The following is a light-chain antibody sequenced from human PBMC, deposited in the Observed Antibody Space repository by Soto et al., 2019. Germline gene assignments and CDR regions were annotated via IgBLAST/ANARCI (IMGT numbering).Light chain of an antibody. CDR3: QSYDSSLSAV. Sequence: QSVLTQPPSVSGAPGQRVTISCTGSSSNIGAGYDVHWYQQLPGTAPKLLIYGNSNRPSGVPDRFSRSKSGTSASLAITGLQAEDEADYYCQSYDSSLSAVFGGGTQLTVL. CDR2: GNS. V-gene: IGLV1-40*01. J-gene: IGLJ2*01. CDR1: SSNIGAGYD.